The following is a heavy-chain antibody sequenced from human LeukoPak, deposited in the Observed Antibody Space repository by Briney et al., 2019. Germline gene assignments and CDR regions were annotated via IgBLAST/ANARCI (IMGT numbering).Heavy chain of an antibody. CDR2: IYHSGST. CDR3: AGGTERASWFDP. J-gene: IGHJ5*02. D-gene: IGHD1-1*01. CDR1: GGSISSGGYS. V-gene: IGHV4-30-2*01. Sequence: PSETLSLTCAVSGGSISSGGYSWSWIRQPPGKGLEWIGYIYHSGSTYYSPSLKSRVTISVDRSKNQFSLKLSSVTAADTAVYYCAGGTERASWFDPWGQGTLVTVSS.